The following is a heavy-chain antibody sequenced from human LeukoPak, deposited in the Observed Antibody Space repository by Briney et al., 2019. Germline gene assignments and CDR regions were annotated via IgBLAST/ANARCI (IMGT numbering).Heavy chain of an antibody. V-gene: IGHV3-23*01. CDR2: ISETGGTT. J-gene: IGHJ4*02. D-gene: IGHD3-16*01. CDR3: TRERRGSYYAFES. CDR1: GFTFSSYA. Sequence: GGSLRLSCAGSGFTFSSYAMSWVRQAPGKGLEWVPAISETGGTTYDADSVKGRFTISRDNAKNSVALQLDGLRADDTAVYFCTRERRGSYYAFESWGQGTLVTVSS.